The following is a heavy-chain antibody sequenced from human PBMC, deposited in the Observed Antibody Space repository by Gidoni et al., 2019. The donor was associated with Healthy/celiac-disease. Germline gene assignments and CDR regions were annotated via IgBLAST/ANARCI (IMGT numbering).Heavy chain of an antibody. D-gene: IGHD2-2*01. J-gene: IGHJ6*03. CDR1: GFTFSSYA. CDR3: ARDGDFYCSSTSCPPAGYYYYMDV. CDR2: ISYDGSNK. V-gene: IGHV3-30-3*01. Sequence: QVQLVESGGGVVQPGRSLRLSCAASGFTFSSYAMHWVRQAPGKGLEWVAVISYDGSNKYYADSVKGRFTISRDNSKNTLYLQMNSLRAEDTAVYYCARDGDFYCSSTSCPPAGYYYYMDVWGKGTTVTVSS.